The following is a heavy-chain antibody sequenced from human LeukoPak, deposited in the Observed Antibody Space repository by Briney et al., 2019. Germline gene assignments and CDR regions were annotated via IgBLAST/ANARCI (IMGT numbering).Heavy chain of an antibody. Sequence: PSETLSLTCTVSGGSISSSSYYWGWIRQPLGKGLEWIGSIYYSGSTYYNPSLKSRVTISVDTSKNQFSLKLSSVTAADTAVYYCAQTTDDAFDIWGQGTMVTVSS. CDR1: GGSISSSSYY. D-gene: IGHD4-11*01. V-gene: IGHV4-39*07. CDR2: IYYSGST. J-gene: IGHJ3*02. CDR3: AQTTDDAFDI.